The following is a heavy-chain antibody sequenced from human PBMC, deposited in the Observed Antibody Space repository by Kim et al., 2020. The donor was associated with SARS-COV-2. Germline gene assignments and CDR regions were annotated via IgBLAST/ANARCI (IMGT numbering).Heavy chain of an antibody. J-gene: IGHJ6*02. CDR1: GFTFSNYG. Sequence: GGSLRLSCAASGFTFSNYGMTWVRQTPGKGLEWVSSFTGDGLTHYADSVKGRFTISRDNSKNMLYLQMSGLITGDTAVYYCSRVSSGDYNYPMDAWGQGTAVTVS. D-gene: IGHD6-19*01. CDR3: SRVSSGDYNYPMDA. CDR2: FTGDGLT. V-gene: IGHV3-23*01.